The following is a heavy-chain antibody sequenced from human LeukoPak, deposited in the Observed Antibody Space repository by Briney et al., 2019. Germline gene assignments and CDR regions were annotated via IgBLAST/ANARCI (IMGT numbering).Heavy chain of an antibody. CDR3: ANGGFYYGSGLYFQH. Sequence: PGRSLRLSRAASGFTFSSYAMHWVRQAPGKGLEWVAVISYDGSNKYYADSVKGRFTISRDSSKDTLYLQMNSLRDEDTAVYYCANGGFYYGSGLYFQHWGQGTLVTVSS. CDR2: ISYDGSNK. J-gene: IGHJ1*01. D-gene: IGHD3-10*01. CDR1: GFTFSSYA. V-gene: IGHV3-30*04.